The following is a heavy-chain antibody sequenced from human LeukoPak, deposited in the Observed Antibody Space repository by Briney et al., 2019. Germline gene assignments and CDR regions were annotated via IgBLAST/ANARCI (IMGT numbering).Heavy chain of an antibody. V-gene: IGHV4-59*12. CDR3: ARADSSGYHYGPLNWFDP. J-gene: IGHJ5*02. CDR2: IYHSGST. D-gene: IGHD3-22*01. CDR1: GGSISSYY. Sequence: PSETLSLTCTVSGGSISSYYWSWIRQPPGKGLEWIGYIYHSGSTYYNPSLKSRVTISVDRSKNQFSLKLSSVTAADTAVYYCARADSSGYHYGPLNWFDPWGQGTLVTVSS.